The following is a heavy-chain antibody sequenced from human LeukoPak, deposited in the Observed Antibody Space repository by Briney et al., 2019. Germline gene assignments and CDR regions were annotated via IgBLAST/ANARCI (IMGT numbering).Heavy chain of an antibody. D-gene: IGHD3-22*01. CDR2: IYSGGST. V-gene: IGHV3-53*01. CDR1: GFTVSSNY. Sequence: SGGSLRLSCAASGFTVSSNYMSWVRQAPGKGLEWFSVIYSGGSTYYADSVKGRFTISRDNSKNTLYLQMNSLRAEDTAVYYCARARYYDSSGYTLWGQGTLVTVSS. CDR3: ARARYYDSSGYTL. J-gene: IGHJ4*02.